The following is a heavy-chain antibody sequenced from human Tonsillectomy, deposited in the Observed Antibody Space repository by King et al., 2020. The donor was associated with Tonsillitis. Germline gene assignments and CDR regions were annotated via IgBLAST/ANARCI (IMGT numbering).Heavy chain of an antibody. CDR2: ISTSGERT. CDR3: AQLAGYRSLLDYYMDV. CDR1: GFTFSNYA. Sequence: VQLVESGGGLLQPGGSLRLSCAASGFTFSNYAMSWVRQAPGKGLEWVSGISTSGERTFYADSVQGRFTISRDNSKNILHLQMNRLRAEDTAVYYCAQLAGYRSLLDYYMDVWGQGTTVTVSS. D-gene: IGHD2-2*03. J-gene: IGHJ6*03. V-gene: IGHV3-23*04.